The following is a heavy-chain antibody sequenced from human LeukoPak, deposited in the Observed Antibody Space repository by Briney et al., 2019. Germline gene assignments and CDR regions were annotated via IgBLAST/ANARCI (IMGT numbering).Heavy chain of an antibody. J-gene: IGHJ4*02. V-gene: IGHV1-2*02. D-gene: IGHD6-19*01. CDR1: GYTFTGYY. Sequence: ASVNVSCKASGYTFTGYYMHWVRQAPGQGLEWMGWINPNSGGTNYAQKFQGRVTMTRDTSISTAYMELSRLRSDDTAVYYCARGAAVAGYFDYWGQGTLVTVSS. CDR2: INPNSGGT. CDR3: ARGAAVAGYFDY.